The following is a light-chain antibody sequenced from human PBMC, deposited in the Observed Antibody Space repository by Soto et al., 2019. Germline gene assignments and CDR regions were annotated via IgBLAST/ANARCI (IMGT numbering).Light chain of an antibody. CDR2: DAS. Sequence: DIQLTQSPSFLSASVGDRVTITCRASQGISSYLAWYQQKPGKAPKLLIYDASTLQSGVPSRFSGSGSGTDFTLIISSLQPEDFATYHCQQSYSIPWTSGQGTKVDIK. CDR3: QQSYSIPWT. J-gene: IGKJ1*01. V-gene: IGKV1-9*01. CDR1: QGISSY.